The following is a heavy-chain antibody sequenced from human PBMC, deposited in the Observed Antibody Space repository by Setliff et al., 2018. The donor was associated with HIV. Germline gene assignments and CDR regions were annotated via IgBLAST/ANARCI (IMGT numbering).Heavy chain of an antibody. V-gene: IGHV1-3*01. CDR2: INAGNGNT. D-gene: IGHD3-22*01. Sequence: ASVKVSCKASGYTFTIYAMHWVRQAPGQRLEWMGWINAGNGNTKYSQKFQGRVTITRDTSASTAYMELSSLRSEDTAVYYCARGGDDYFDPSGFPHWGQGTLVTVSS. CDR3: ARGGDDYFDPSGFPH. J-gene: IGHJ4*02. CDR1: GYTFTIYA.